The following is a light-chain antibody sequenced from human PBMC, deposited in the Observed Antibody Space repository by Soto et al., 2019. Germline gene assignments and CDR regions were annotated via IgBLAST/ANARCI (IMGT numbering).Light chain of an antibody. CDR3: MQGSHWPWT. CDR1: QSLVSSDGNTF. V-gene: IGKV2-30*01. Sequence: DVVMTQSPLSLPVTLGQPASISCRSSQSLVSSDGNTFLSWFQQRPGQSPRRLIYKVSNRDSWVPDRFSGSGSGTDFTLKISRVEAEYVGVYYCMQGSHWPWTFGQGTKVETK. CDR2: KVS. J-gene: IGKJ1*01.